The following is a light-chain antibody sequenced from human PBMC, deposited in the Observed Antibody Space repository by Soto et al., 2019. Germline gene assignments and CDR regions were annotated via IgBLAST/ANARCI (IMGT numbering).Light chain of an antibody. CDR2: AAS. Sequence: DIQITQSPSSLSASVGDRVTITCRASQGISNYLAWYQQKPGKVPKLLIYAASTLQSGVPSRFSGSRSGTDFTLTISSLQAEDVAAYYCQQYYSTPQTLGQGTKVDIK. CDR3: QQYYSTPQT. J-gene: IGKJ1*01. CDR1: QGISNY. V-gene: IGKV1-27*01.